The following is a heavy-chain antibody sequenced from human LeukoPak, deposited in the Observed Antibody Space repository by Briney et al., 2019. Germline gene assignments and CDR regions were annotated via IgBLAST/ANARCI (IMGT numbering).Heavy chain of an antibody. V-gene: IGHV4-39*07. D-gene: IGHD6-19*01. CDR1: GGSISSSSYY. CDR2: IYYSGST. J-gene: IGHJ4*02. Sequence: PSETLSLTCTVSGGSISSSSYYWGWIRQPPGKGLEWIGSIYYSGSTYYNPSLKSRVTISVDTSKNQFSLKLSSVTAADTAVYYCARDERYSSGWYANYWGQGTLVTVSS. CDR3: ARDERYSSGWYANY.